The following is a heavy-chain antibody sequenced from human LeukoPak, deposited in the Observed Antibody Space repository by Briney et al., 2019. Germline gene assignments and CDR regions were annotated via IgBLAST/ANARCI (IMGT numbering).Heavy chain of an antibody. CDR3: ATATRYDALDI. J-gene: IGHJ3*02. V-gene: IGHV1-2*02. D-gene: IGHD1-14*01. CDR2: INPNSGGT. Sequence: ASVKVSCKASGYTFSGYYMHWVRQAPGQGLEWMGWINPNSGGTNYAQKFQGRVTMTRDTSISTAYMELSRLSSDDTAMYYCATATRYDALDIWGQATMVTVSS. CDR1: GYTFSGYY.